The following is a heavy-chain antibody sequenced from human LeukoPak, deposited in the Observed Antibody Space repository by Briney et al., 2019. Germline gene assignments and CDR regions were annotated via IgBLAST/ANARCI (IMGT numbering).Heavy chain of an antibody. CDR2: ISSGSGTI. CDR3: ARAQKYSYDAFDI. Sequence: GGSLRLSCEASRFIFSNYDMHWVRQAPGKGLEYVSYISSGSGTIYYADSVQGRFTISRDNAKNSLYLQMNSLSAEDTAVYYCARAQKYSYDAFDIWGQGTMVTVSS. CDR1: RFIFSNYD. V-gene: IGHV3-48*04. J-gene: IGHJ3*02. D-gene: IGHD4-11*01.